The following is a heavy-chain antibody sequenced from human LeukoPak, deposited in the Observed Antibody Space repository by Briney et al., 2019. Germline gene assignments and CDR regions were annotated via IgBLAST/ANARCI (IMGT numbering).Heavy chain of an antibody. V-gene: IGHV3-30*18. Sequence: PGRSLRLSCAASGFTFSSYGMHWVRQAPGKGLEWVAVISYDGSNKYYADSVKGRFTISRDNSKNTLYLQMNSLRAEDTAVYYCAKDSKQGYCSGGSCYSGVQANWFDPWGQGTLVTVSS. D-gene: IGHD2-15*01. CDR3: AKDSKQGYCSGGSCYSGVQANWFDP. CDR1: GFTFSSYG. CDR2: ISYDGSNK. J-gene: IGHJ5*02.